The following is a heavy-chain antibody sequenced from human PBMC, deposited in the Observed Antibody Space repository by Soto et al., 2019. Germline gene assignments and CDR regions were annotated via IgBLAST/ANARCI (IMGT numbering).Heavy chain of an antibody. V-gene: IGHV3-66*02. CDR2: IYSGGST. Sequence: GGSLRLSCAASGFTVSSNYMSWVRQAPGKGLEWVSVIYSGGSTYYADSVEGRFTISRHNSKNTLYLQMNSLRAEDTAVYYCAKGGSYSAFDYWGQGTLVTVSS. J-gene: IGHJ4*02. CDR1: GFTVSSNY. CDR3: AKGGSYSAFDY. D-gene: IGHD1-26*01.